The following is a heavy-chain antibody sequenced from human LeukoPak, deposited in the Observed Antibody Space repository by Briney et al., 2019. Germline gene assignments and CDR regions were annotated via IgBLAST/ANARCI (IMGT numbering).Heavy chain of an antibody. J-gene: IGHJ4*02. Sequence: GGSLRLSCAASGFTFNNYAMSWVRQAPGKGLEWVSAIGDNGGDTKYAVSVKGRFTISRDNSRSALYLQMNTLRVEDTAIYYCGRDWKLDYWGQGTLVTVSS. CDR1: GFTFNNYA. CDR3: GRDWKLDY. D-gene: IGHD1-1*01. V-gene: IGHV3-23*01. CDR2: IGDNGGDT.